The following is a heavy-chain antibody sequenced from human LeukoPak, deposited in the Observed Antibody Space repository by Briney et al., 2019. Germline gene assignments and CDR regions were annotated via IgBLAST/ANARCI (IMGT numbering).Heavy chain of an antibody. D-gene: IGHD1-26*01. J-gene: IGHJ4*02. V-gene: IGHV4-30-2*01. CDR2: IYHSGST. Sequence: SETLSLTCTVSGGSISSGGYYWSWIRQPPGKGLEWIGYIYHSGSTYYNPSLKSRVTISVDRSKNQFSLKLSSVTAADTAVYYCARGGIVGATTFDFDYWGQGTLVTVSS. CDR1: GGSISSGGYY. CDR3: ARGGIVGATTFDFDY.